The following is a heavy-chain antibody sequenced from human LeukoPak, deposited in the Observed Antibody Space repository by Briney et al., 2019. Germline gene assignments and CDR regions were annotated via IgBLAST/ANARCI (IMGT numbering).Heavy chain of an antibody. CDR2: IHTSGST. V-gene: IGHV4-4*07. D-gene: IGHD2-8*01. CDR1: GGSISSYY. Sequence: SETLSLTCTVSGGSISSYYWNWIRQPAGKGLEWIGRIHTSGSTNYNPSLKSRVTMSVDTSKNQFSLKLSSVTAADTAVYYCARGYCTNAVCSLGPTQAWGQGTLVTVSS. CDR3: ARGYCTNAVCSLGPTQA. J-gene: IGHJ4*02.